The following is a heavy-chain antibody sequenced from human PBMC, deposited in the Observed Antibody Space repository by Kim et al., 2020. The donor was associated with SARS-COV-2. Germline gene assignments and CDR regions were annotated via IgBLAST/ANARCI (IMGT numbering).Heavy chain of an antibody. V-gene: IGHV3-30*02. D-gene: IGHD2-8*01. J-gene: IGHJ6*02. CDR3: AKDLNGAHYYGMDG. Sequence: ADAVKGRFTISRDNSKNTLYLQRNSLRAEDTAVYYCAKDLNGAHYYGMDGWGQGTTVNGSS.